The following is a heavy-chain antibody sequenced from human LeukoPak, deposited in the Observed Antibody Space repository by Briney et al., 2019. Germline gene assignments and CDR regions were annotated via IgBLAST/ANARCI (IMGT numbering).Heavy chain of an antibody. J-gene: IGHJ4*02. CDR3: ATYEGLKEYFDY. D-gene: IGHD5-12*01. Sequence: SETLSLTCTVSCGSISSGTYFWSWIRQPAGKGLEWIGRIYTSGSTNYNPSLKSRVTISVDTSKNQFSLKLTPVTAADTAVYYCATYEGLKEYFDYWGQGTPVTVSS. CDR2: IYTSGST. CDR1: CGSISSGTYF. V-gene: IGHV4-61*02.